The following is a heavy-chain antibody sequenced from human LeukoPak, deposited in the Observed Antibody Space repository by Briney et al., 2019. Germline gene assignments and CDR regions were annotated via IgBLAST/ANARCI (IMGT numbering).Heavy chain of an antibody. Sequence: SETLSLTCTVSGGSISSYYWSWIRQPPGKGLEWIGYIYYSGSTNYNPSLKSRVTISVDTSKNQFSLKLSSVTAADTAVYYCARASGHHYFGYWGQGTLVTVSS. CDR1: GGSISSYY. V-gene: IGHV4-59*01. J-gene: IGHJ4*02. CDR2: IYYSGST. CDR3: ARASGHHYFGY.